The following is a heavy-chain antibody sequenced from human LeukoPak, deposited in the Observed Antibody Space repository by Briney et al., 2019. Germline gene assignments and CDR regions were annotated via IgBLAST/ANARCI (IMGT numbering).Heavy chain of an antibody. V-gene: IGHV1-18*01. J-gene: IGHJ6*02. CDR2: ISAYNGNT. D-gene: IGHD4-17*01. CDR1: GYTFTSYG. CDR3: ARDLGTIMTTVTTYYYYGMDV. Sequence: ASVKVSCKASGYTFTSYGISWVRQAPGQGLEWMGWISAYNGNTNYAQKLQGRATMTTDTSTSTAYMELRSLRSDDTAVYYCARDLGTIMTTVTTYYYYGMDVWGQGTTVTVSS.